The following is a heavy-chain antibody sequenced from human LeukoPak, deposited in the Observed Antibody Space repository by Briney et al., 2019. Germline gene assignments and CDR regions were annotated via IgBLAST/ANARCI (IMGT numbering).Heavy chain of an antibody. CDR2: IYYSGTT. D-gene: IGHD3-9*01. V-gene: IGHV4-59*01. J-gene: IGHJ5*02. Sequence: SQTLSLTCTVSGGSICSYYWSWIRQPPGKGLEWIGYIYYSGTTHYNPSLKSRVTISLDTSKNQFSLKLSSVTAADTAVYYCAATDILTVNGWFDPWGQGTLVTVSS. CDR1: GGSICSYY. CDR3: AATDILTVNGWFDP.